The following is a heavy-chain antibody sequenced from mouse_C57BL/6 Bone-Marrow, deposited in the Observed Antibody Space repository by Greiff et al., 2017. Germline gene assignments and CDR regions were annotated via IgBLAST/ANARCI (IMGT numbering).Heavy chain of an antibody. CDR3: AREGDYEGYYAMDYPMDY. CDR2: IHPNSGST. V-gene: IGHV1-64*01. J-gene: IGHJ4*01. CDR1: GYTFTSYW. D-gene: IGHD2-4*01. Sequence: QVQLQQPGAELVKPGASVKLSCKASGYTFTSYWMHWVKQRPGQGLEWIGMIHPNSGSTNYNEKFKSKATLTVDKSSSTAYMQLSSLTSEDSAVYYCAREGDYEGYYAMDYPMDYWGQGTSVTVSS.